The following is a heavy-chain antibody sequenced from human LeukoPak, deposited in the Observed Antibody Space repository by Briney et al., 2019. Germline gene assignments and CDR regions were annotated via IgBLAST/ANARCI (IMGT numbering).Heavy chain of an antibody. J-gene: IGHJ4*02. Sequence: ASVKVSCKASGYTFTGYYMHWVRQAPGQGLEWMGWINPNSGGTNYAQKFQGRVTMTRDTSISTAYMELSRLRSDDTAVYYCARGHVSTSSYLDYWGQGTLVTVSS. CDR1: GYTFTGYY. CDR2: INPNSGGT. V-gene: IGHV1-2*02. CDR3: ARGHVSTSSYLDY. D-gene: IGHD2-2*01.